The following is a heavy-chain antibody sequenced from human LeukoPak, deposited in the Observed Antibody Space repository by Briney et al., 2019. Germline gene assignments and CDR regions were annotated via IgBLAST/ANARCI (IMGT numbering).Heavy chain of an antibody. CDR2: ISSSSSYI. Sequence: GGSLRLSCAASGFTFSSYSMNWVRQAPGKGLEWVSSISSSSSYIYYADSVKGRFTISRDNAKNSLYLQMNSLRAEDTAVYYCARDLRHCSSTSCYKGWFDPWGQGTLVTVSS. D-gene: IGHD2-2*02. V-gene: IGHV3-21*01. J-gene: IGHJ5*02. CDR1: GFTFSSYS. CDR3: ARDLRHCSSTSCYKGWFDP.